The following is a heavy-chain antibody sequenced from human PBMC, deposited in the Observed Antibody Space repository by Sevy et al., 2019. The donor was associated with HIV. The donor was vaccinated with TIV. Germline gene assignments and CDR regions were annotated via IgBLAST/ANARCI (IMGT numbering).Heavy chain of an antibody. Sequence: VSVKVSCKASGYTFTSYDINWVRQATGQGLEWMGWMNPNSGNTGYAQKFQGRVTMTRNTSISTAYMELSSLRSEDTAVYYCARGGAMITFGGVIVSWGQGTLVTVSS. V-gene: IGHV1-8*01. D-gene: IGHD3-16*02. J-gene: IGHJ5*02. CDR2: MNPNSGNT. CDR1: GYTFTSYD. CDR3: ARGGAMITFGGVIVS.